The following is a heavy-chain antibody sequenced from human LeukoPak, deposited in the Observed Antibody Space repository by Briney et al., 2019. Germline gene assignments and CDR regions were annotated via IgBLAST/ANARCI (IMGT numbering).Heavy chain of an antibody. D-gene: IGHD2-8*01. V-gene: IGHV4-30-4*08. CDR1: GGSISSGDYY. Sequence: PSQTLSLTCTVSGGSISSGDYYWSWIRQPPGKGLEWIGYIYYSGSTYCNPSLKSRVTISVDTSKNQFSLKLSSVTAADTAVYYCARDIPLYCTNGVCPFSDYYYYMDVWGKGTTVTVSS. CDR3: ARDIPLYCTNGVCPFSDYYYYMDV. CDR2: IYYSGST. J-gene: IGHJ6*03.